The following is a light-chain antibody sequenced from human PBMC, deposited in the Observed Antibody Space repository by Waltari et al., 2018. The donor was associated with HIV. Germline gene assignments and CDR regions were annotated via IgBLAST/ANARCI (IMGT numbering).Light chain of an antibody. CDR3: QQYGNSPPYT. J-gene: IGKJ2*01. CDR1: QSVSSGY. V-gene: IGKV3-20*01. CDR2: GAS. Sequence: EIVLTQSPGTLSLSPGERATLSCRASQSVSSGYLAWYQQKPGQAPRVLIYGASSRATGIPDRFSGSGCGTDFTLTISRLEPEDFAVYYCQQYGNSPPYTFGQGTKLEIK.